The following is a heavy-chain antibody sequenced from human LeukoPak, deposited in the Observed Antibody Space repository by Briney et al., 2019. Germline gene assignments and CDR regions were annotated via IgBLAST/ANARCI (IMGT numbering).Heavy chain of an antibody. J-gene: IGHJ2*01. V-gene: IGHV4-59*01. CDR3: ARVGSYCFDL. Sequence: SETLSLTCAVSGGSISTYYWTWIRQPPGKGLEWIGYVDYSGSTNSNPSLKSRVTLSVDSSRNQCSLKVNSVTAADTAVYYCARVGSYCFDLWGRGTLVTVSS. CDR1: GGSISTYY. D-gene: IGHD1-26*01. CDR2: VDYSGST.